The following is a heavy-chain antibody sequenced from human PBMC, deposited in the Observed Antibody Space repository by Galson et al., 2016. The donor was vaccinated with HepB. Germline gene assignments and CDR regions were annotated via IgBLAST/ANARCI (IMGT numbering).Heavy chain of an antibody. D-gene: IGHD2-2*01. J-gene: IGHJ3*02. CDR3: AYHDI. V-gene: IGHV3-53*01. CDR2: IYAEGHT. CDR1: GFTVSNKY. Sequence: SLRLSCAASGFTVSNKYMSWARQAPGKGLEWVSFIYAEGHTDYRDSVKGRFTISRDDSKNTVSLQMNSPRAEDTAVYYCAYHDIWGHGTMVTVSS.